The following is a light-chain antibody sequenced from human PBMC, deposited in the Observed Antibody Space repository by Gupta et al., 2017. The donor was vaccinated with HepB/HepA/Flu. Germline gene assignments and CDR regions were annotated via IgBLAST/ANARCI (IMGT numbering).Light chain of an antibody. CDR2: DNS. J-gene: IGLJ3*02. Sequence: SYVLTQPPSVSVAPGKTARITCGGNNLGNRRVHWYQQKSGQAPVLVVYDNSDRPSGTPERFSGSNSGNTATLTISRGDAADEADYYCQVGASGSDGVFGGGTKLTVL. CDR1: NLGNRR. CDR3: QVGASGSDGV. V-gene: IGLV3-21*03.